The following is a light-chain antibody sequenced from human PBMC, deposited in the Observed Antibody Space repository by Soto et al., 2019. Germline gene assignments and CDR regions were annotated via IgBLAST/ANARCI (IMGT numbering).Light chain of an antibody. CDR3: QQLNSYPRIT. Sequence: DIQMTQSPSTLSGSVGDRVTITCRASQTISSWLAWYQQKPGRAPKLLIYAASTLQSGVPSRFSGSGSGTEFTLTISSLQPEDFATYYCQQLNSYPRITFGQGTRLEIK. J-gene: IGKJ5*01. CDR1: QTISSW. V-gene: IGKV1-9*01. CDR2: AAS.